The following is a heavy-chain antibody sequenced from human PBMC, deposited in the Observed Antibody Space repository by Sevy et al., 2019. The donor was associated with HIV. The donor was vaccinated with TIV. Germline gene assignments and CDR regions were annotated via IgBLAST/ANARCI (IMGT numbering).Heavy chain of an antibody. D-gene: IGHD5-18*01. J-gene: IGHJ4*02. Sequence: GGSLRLSCVASGFTFSGSWMTWVRQAPGKGLERMAFINGDGSRLGYVDSVRGRFTISRENTKNSLYLQMNSLRAEDTAIYFCARDRAYSALDYWGQGTLVTVSS. CDR2: INGDGSRL. CDR1: GFTFSGSW. CDR3: ARDRAYSALDY. V-gene: IGHV3-7*01.